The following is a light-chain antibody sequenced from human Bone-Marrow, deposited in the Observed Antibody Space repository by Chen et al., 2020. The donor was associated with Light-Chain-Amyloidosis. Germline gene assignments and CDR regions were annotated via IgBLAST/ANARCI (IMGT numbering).Light chain of an antibody. CDR3: QSPDNGGTSVI. Sequence: SHELTPPPSGSLSPGPTARTNSSGDAVPKQYSYWYQQKPGQAPVMVIYRDTERPSGIPERFSGSSSGTTVTLTISGVQAEDEADYYCQSPDNGGTSVIFGGGTKLTVL. V-gene: IGLV3-25*03. J-gene: IGLJ2*01. CDR2: RDT. CDR1: AVPKQY.